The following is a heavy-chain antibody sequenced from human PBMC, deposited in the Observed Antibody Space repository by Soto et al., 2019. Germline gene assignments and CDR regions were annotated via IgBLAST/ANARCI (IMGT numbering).Heavy chain of an antibody. V-gene: IGHV3-7*01. J-gene: IGHJ4*02. CDR3: ARDISITIFGVVINYFDY. D-gene: IGHD3-3*01. CDR1: VFTFSSYW. CDR2: IKQDGSEK. Sequence: PGLSLRRSCAASVFTFSSYWMIWVLQNPVKVLEWVANIKQDGSEKYYVDSVKGRFTISRDNAKNSLYLQMNSLRAEDTAVYYCARDISITIFGVVINYFDYWGQGTLVTVSS.